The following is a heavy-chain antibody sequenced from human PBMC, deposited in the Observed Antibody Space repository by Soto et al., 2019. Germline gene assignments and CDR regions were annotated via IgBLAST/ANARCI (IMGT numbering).Heavy chain of an antibody. CDR1: GGSISSSSYY. CDR3: ARLGVLMVYVRYPFDY. CDR2: IYYSGST. J-gene: IGHJ4*02. Sequence: SETLSLTCTVSGGSISSSSYYWGWIRQPPGKGLEWIGSIYYSGSTYYNPSLKSRVTISVDTSKNQFSLKLSSVTAADTAVYYCARLGVLMVYVRYPFDYWGQGTLVTVSS. V-gene: IGHV4-39*01. D-gene: IGHD2-8*01.